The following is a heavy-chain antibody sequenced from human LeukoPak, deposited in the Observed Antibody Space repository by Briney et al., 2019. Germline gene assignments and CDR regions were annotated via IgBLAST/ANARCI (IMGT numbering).Heavy chain of an antibody. J-gene: IGHJ4*02. D-gene: IGHD2-2*01. CDR2: ISWNSGSI. Sequence: PGGSLRLSCAASGFTFDDYATHWVREAPGKGLEWVSGISWNSGSIGYADSVKGRFTISRDNAKNSLYLQMNSLRAEDTAVYYCAKDWVPHCDQRGGYFDYWGQRTLVTVSS. V-gene: IGHV3-9*01. CDR3: AKDWVPHCDQRGGYFDY. CDR1: GFTFDDYA.